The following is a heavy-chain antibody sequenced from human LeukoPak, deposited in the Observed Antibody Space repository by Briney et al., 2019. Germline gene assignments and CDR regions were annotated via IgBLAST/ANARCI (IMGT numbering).Heavy chain of an antibody. CDR1: GFTFSSYW. J-gene: IGHJ4*02. CDR2: INQDGREK. V-gene: IGHV3-7*01. D-gene: IGHD6-25*01. CDR3: ARGPGAANDY. Sequence: GGSLRLSCAVSGFTFSSYWMTWVRQVPGKGLQWVANINQDGREKYYMDSMKGRFTISRDNAKNSLYLQMNSLRAEDTAVYYCARGPGAANDYWGQGTLVTVSS.